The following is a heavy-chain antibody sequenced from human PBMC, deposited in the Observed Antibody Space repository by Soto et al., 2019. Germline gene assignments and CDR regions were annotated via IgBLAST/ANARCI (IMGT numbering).Heavy chain of an antibody. Sequence: SETLSLTCAVSGGSISSSNWWSWVRQPPGKGLGWIGEIYHSGSTNYNPSLKSRVTISVDKSKNQFSLKLSSVTAADTAVYYCARSGSYGGGYFDLWGRGTLVTVSS. D-gene: IGHD1-26*01. J-gene: IGHJ2*01. V-gene: IGHV4-4*02. CDR1: GGSISSSNW. CDR3: ARSGSYGGGYFDL. CDR2: IYHSGST.